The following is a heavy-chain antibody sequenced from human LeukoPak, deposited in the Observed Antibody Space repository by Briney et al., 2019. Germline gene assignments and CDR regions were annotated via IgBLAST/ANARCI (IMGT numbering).Heavy chain of an antibody. V-gene: IGHV4-34*01. CDR2: INHSGST. Sequence: PSETLSLTCAVYGGSFSGYYWSWIRQPPGKGLEWIGEINHSGSTNYNPSLKSRVTISVDTSKNQFSLKLSSVTAADTAVYYCARGQYSSGWYRTYYFDYWGQGTLVTVSS. CDR1: GGSFSGYY. J-gene: IGHJ4*02. D-gene: IGHD6-19*01. CDR3: ARGQYSSGWYRTYYFDY.